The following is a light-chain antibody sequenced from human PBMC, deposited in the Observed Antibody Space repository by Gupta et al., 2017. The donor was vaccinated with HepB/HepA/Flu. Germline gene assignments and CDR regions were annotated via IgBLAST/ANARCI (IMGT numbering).Light chain of an antibody. J-gene: IGKJ1*01. V-gene: IGKV3-15*01. CDR1: QSVSSN. CDR2: GAS. CDR3: QQYNNWPPWT. Sequence: IVMTESPPPLSVSPGERATLSCRASQSVSSNLAWYQQKPGQAPRLLIYGASTRATGIPARFSGSGSGTEFTLTISSLQSEDFAVYYCQQYNNWPPWTFGQGTKVEIK.